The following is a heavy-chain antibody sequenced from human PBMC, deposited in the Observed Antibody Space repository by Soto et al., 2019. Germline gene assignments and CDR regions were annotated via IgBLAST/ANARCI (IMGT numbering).Heavy chain of an antibody. J-gene: IGHJ5*02. CDR1: GGFISSDGSY. D-gene: IGHD6-13*01. CDR2: LFYSGST. V-gene: IGHV4-31*03. CDR3: ARGLAAAGLFGFGP. Sequence: PSETLSLTCTVSGGFISSDGSYWSWIRQHPGKGLEWIGCLFYSGSTYYNPSLKSRVTISVDTSKNQFSLKLSSVTAADTAVYYCARGLAAAGLFGFGPWGQGTLVTVSS.